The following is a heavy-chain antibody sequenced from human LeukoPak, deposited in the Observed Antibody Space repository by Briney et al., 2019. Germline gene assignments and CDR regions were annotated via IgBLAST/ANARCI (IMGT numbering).Heavy chain of an antibody. CDR1: VGSISSGSYY. Sequence: SETLSLTCTVSVGSISSGSYYWGWIRQPPGKGLEWIGYIYYSGSTNYNPSLTGRVTISVDTSKNQFSLKLSSVTAADTAVYYCAREYNYYDSSGWDAFEIWGQGTMVTVSS. V-gene: IGHV4-61*01. J-gene: IGHJ3*02. D-gene: IGHD3-22*01. CDR2: IYYSGST. CDR3: AREYNYYDSSGWDAFEI.